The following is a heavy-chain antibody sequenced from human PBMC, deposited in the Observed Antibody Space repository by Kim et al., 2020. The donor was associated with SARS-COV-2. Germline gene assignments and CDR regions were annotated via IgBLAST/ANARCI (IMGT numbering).Heavy chain of an antibody. Sequence: GGSLRLSCAASGFTFSSYGMHWVRQAPGKGLEWVAVIWYDGSNKYYADSVKGRFTISRDNSKNTLYLQMNSLRAEDTAVYYCARVGKSRILYFDYYGMDVWGQGTTVTVSS. CDR1: GFTFSSYG. CDR3: ARVGKSRILYFDYYGMDV. D-gene: IGHD2-15*01. V-gene: IGHV3-33*01. CDR2: IWYDGSNK. J-gene: IGHJ6*02.